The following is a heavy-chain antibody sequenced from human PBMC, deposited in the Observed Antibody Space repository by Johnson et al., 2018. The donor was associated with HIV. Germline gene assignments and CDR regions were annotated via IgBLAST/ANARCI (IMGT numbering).Heavy chain of an antibody. J-gene: IGHJ3*02. D-gene: IGHD3-22*01. CDR3: AREYYYDSSGYNAFDI. V-gene: IGHV3-30*04. CDR1: GFTFSSYA. Sequence: QVHLVESGGGVVQPGRSLRLSCAASGFTFSSYAMHWVRQAPGKGLEWVAVISYDGSNKYYADSVKGRFTISRDNSKNTLYLQMNSLRAEDTAVYYCAREYYYDSSGYNAFDIWGQGTMVTVSS. CDR2: ISYDGSNK.